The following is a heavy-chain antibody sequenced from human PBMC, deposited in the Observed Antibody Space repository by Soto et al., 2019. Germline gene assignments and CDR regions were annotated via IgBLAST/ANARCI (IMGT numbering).Heavy chain of an antibody. D-gene: IGHD4-17*01. Sequence: SWIRQPPGKGLEWIGYVYYSGSTKYNSSLKSRVSISIDTSKNQFSLKLTSVTAADTAVYYCARDFTGDYYFDYWGQGALVTVSS. V-gene: IGHV4-59*01. CDR3: ARDFTGDYYFDY. J-gene: IGHJ4*02. CDR2: VYYSGST.